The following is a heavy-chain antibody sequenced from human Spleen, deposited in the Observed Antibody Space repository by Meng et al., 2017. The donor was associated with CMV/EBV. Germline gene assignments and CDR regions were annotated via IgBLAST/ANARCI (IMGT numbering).Heavy chain of an antibody. D-gene: IGHD3-10*01. CDR2: MSYSGGT. Sequence: SETLSLTCTVSGGSISSSRYYWGWIRQPPGKGLEWIGTMSYSGGTYYNPSLKSRVIISGDTSKNHFSLKLSSVTAADTAVYYCARDGGSGTYYNTLKFFDYWGQGTRVTVSS. J-gene: IGHJ4*02. CDR1: GGSISSSRYY. V-gene: IGHV4-39*07. CDR3: ARDGGSGTYYNTLKFFDY.